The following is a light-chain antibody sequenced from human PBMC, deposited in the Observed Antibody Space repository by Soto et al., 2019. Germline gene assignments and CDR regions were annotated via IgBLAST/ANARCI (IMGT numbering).Light chain of an antibody. Sequence: QSALTQPPSASGSPGQSVTIACTGTSSDVGSCKYVSWYQQHPGKAPKLIIYEVIKRPSGVPDRFSGSKSGNTASLTVSGLQAEDEADYYCSSYADSNNVEVLFGGGTQVTVL. CDR2: EVI. CDR1: SSDVGSCKY. V-gene: IGLV2-8*01. J-gene: IGLJ2*01. CDR3: SSYADSNNVEVL.